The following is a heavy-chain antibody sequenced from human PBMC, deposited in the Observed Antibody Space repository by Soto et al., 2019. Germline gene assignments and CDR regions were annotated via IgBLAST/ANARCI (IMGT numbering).Heavy chain of an antibody. CDR2: IKQDGSEE. CDR1: GFTFSRYW. Sequence: EVQLVESGGGLVQPGGSLRLSCAASGFTFSRYWMSWVRQAPGKGLEWVANIKQDGSEENYVASVKGRFTISRDNAKNSVYLQMNSLRAEDTAMYYCSRARYSGSGTVDSWGQGTQVPVSS. CDR3: SRARYSGSGTVDS. V-gene: IGHV3-7*01. D-gene: IGHD3-10*01. J-gene: IGHJ4*02.